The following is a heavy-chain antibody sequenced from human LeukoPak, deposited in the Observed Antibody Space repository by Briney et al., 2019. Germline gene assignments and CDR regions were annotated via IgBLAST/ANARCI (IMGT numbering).Heavy chain of an antibody. Sequence: GGSLRLSCAASGFSFSSYTMNWVRQAPGKGLEWVSSISSRSTYIYYADSLKGRFTISRDNAKNPLYLQMSSLRVEDTAVYYCTRDPRHFDSCGQGTLVTDSS. D-gene: IGHD6-6*01. CDR3: TRDPRHFDS. CDR2: ISSRSTYI. V-gene: IGHV3-21*01. J-gene: IGHJ5*01. CDR1: GFSFSSYT.